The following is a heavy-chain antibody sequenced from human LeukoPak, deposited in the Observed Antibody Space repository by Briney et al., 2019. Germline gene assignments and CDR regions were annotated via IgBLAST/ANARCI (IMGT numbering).Heavy chain of an antibody. J-gene: IGHJ6*02. V-gene: IGHV1-18*01. D-gene: IGHD6-19*01. Sequence: ASVKVSCEASGYTFTSYGISWVRQAPGQGLEWMGWISAYNGNTNYAQKLQGRVTMTTDTSTSTAYMELRSLRSDDTAVYYCVGSGWYGYYGMDVWGQGTTVTVSS. CDR3: VGSGWYGYYGMDV. CDR1: GYTFTSYG. CDR2: ISAYNGNT.